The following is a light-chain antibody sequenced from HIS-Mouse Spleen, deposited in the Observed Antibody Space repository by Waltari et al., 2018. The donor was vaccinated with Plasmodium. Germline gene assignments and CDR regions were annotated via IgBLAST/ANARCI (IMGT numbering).Light chain of an antibody. J-gene: IGLJ3*02. CDR1: ALPKKY. CDR3: YSTDSSGNHRV. CDR2: EDS. Sequence: SYELTQPPSVSVSPGQTARITCSGDALPKKYAYWYQQKSGQAPVLVIYEDSKRPSGCPGRVSGSSSGTSATLTISGAQVEDEADYYCYSTDSSGNHRVFGGGTKLTVL. V-gene: IGLV3-10*01.